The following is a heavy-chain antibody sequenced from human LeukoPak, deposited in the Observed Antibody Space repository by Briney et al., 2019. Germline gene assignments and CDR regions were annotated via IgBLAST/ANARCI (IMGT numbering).Heavy chain of an antibody. J-gene: IGHJ6*02. CDR2: IYYSGST. V-gene: IGHV4-59*01. CDR1: GGSISSYY. CDR3: ARDPGYYGMDV. Sequence: PSETLSLTCTVSGGSISSYYWSWIRQPPGKGLEWIGYIYYSGSTNYNPSLKSRVTISVDMSKNQFSLKLSSVTAADTAVYYCARDPGYYGMDVWGQGTTVTVSS.